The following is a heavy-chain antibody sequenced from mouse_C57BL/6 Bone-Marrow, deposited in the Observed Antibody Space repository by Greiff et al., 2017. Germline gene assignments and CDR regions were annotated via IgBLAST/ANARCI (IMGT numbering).Heavy chain of an antibody. D-gene: IGHD1-1*01. Sequence: VQLQESGAELVRPGASVTLSCKASGYTFTDYEMHWVKQTPVHGLEWIGAIDPETGGTAYNQKFKGKAILTADKSSSTAYMELRSLTSEDSAVYYCTRNYYGSSCDYWGQGTTLTVSS. J-gene: IGHJ2*01. CDR2: IDPETGGT. CDR3: TRNYYGSSCDY. CDR1: GYTFTDYE. V-gene: IGHV1-15*01.